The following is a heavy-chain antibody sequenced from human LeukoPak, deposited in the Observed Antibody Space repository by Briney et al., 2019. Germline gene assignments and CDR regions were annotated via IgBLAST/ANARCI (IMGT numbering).Heavy chain of an antibody. CDR1: GFSFGEYA. V-gene: IGHV3-49*04. CDR2: IRSKAYGGTT. Sequence: PGGSLRPSCTASGFSFGEYAMSWVRQAPGKGLEWVGFIRSKAYGGTTEYAASVKGRFTISRDDFKSIAYLQMNSLKTEDTAVYYCTTDWAITMVRGVIAYSWGQGTLVTVSS. CDR3: TTDWAITMVRGVIAYS. D-gene: IGHD3-10*01. J-gene: IGHJ4*02.